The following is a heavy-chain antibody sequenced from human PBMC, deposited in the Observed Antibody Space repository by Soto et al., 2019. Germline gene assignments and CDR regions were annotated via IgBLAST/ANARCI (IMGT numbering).Heavy chain of an antibody. CDR1: GYTFTSYG. CDR3: ARDVRVDCCSTSCYNYYGMDV. V-gene: IGHV1-18*01. CDR2: VSTYYGNT. J-gene: IGHJ6*02. D-gene: IGHD2-2*02. Sequence: ASVKVSCKASGYTFTSYGISWVRQAPGQGLEWMGWVSTYYGNTNYAQKVQGRVTMTTDTSTSTAYMEVRSLRSDDTAVYYCARDVRVDCCSTSCYNYYGMDVWG.